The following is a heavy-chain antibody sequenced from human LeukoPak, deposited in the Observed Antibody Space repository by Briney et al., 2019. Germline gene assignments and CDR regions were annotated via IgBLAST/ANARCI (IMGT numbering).Heavy chain of an antibody. CDR3: ARALYGSSSLFDY. D-gene: IGHD6-6*01. V-gene: IGHV4-59*11. CDR1: GGSISSHY. Sequence: SETLSLTCTVSGGSISSHYWSWIRQPPGKGLEWIGYIYYSGSSNYNPSLKSRVTISVDTSKNQFSLKLSSGTAADTAVYYCARALYGSSSLFDYWGQGTLDTVSS. J-gene: IGHJ4*02. CDR2: IYYSGSS.